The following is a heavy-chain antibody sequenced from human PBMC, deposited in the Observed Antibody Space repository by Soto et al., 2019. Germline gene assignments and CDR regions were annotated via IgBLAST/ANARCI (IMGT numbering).Heavy chain of an antibody. D-gene: IGHD6-13*01. V-gene: IGHV3-30-3*01. CDR1: GFTFSSYA. CDR2: ISYDGSNK. Sequence: QVQLVESGGGVVQPGRSLRLSCAASGFTFSSYAMHWVRQAPGKGLEWVAVISYDGSNKYYADSVKGRFTISRDNSKNTLYLQMNSLRAEDTAVYYRARDLGRKQQLAYYYGMDVWGQGTTVTVSS. J-gene: IGHJ6*02. CDR3: ARDLGRKQQLAYYYGMDV.